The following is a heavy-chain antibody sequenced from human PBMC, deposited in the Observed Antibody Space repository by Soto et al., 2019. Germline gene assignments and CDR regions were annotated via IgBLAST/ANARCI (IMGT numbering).Heavy chain of an antibody. D-gene: IGHD4-17*01. CDR2: VYHSGST. V-gene: IGHV4-4*02. J-gene: IGHJ4*02. Sequence: QVQLQESGPGLVKPSETLSLTCDVSGDSISSPTWWTWVRQPPGKGLEWIGEVYHSGSTNYNSSLKSRVTISVDKSKNQFSLRLTSVTAADTAVYYCATRAPIDGDPYWGQGTLVPVSS. CDR1: GDSISSPTW. CDR3: ATRAPIDGDPY.